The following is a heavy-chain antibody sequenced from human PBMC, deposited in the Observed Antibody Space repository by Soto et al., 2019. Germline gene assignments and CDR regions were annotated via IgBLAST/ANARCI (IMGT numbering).Heavy chain of an antibody. CDR1: GFTFTSSA. CDR3: AREEYYYGSGAFFDY. V-gene: IGHV1-58*02. J-gene: IGHJ4*02. CDR2: IVVGSGNT. D-gene: IGHD3-10*01. Sequence: SVNVSCKASGFTFTSSAMQWVRQARGQRLEWIGWIVVGSGNTNYAQKFQGRVTITADKSTSTAYMELSSLRSEDTAVYYCAREEYYYGSGAFFDYWGQGNMVTVSS.